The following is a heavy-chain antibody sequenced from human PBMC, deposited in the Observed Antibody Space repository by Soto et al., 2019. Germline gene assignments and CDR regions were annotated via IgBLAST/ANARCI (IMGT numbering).Heavy chain of an antibody. CDR2: IYYSGST. CDR1: GGSISSYY. J-gene: IGHJ4*02. CDR3: ARHRGYSYGSATDFDY. V-gene: IGHV4-59*08. Sequence: SETLSLTCTVSGGSISSYYWSWIRQPPGKGLEWIGYIYYSGSTNYNLSLKSRVTISVDTSKNQFSLKLSSVTAADTAVYYCARHRGYSYGSATDFDYWGQGTLVTVSS. D-gene: IGHD5-18*01.